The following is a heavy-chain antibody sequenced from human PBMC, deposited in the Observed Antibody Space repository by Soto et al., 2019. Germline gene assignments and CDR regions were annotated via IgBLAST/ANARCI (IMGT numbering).Heavy chain of an antibody. CDR2: IYYSGST. Sequence: SATLSRTCTVSCGSIISGGYYWSWIRQHPGKGLEWIGYIYYSGSTYYNPSLKSRVTISVDTSKNQFSLRLRSVTAADTAVYYCARGRVGTTYWNWFGPWGQGTLVTSPQ. CDR3: ARGRVGTTYWNWFGP. V-gene: IGHV4-31*03. J-gene: IGHJ5*02. D-gene: IGHD1-7*01. CDR1: CGSIISGGYY.